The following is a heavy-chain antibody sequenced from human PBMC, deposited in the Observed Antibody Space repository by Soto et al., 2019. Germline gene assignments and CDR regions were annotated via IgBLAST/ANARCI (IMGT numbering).Heavy chain of an antibody. CDR2: IYATGTT. D-gene: IGHD1-1*01. Sequence: SETLSLTCTVSGASISGFYWSWIRKSAGKGLEWIGRIYATGTTDYNPSLKSRVMIPVDTSKKQFSLKMRSVTAADTAVYYFVRDGTKTLRDWFDPWGQGISVTGSS. V-gene: IGHV4-4*07. J-gene: IGHJ5*02. CDR1: GASISGFY. CDR3: VRDGTKTLRDWFDP.